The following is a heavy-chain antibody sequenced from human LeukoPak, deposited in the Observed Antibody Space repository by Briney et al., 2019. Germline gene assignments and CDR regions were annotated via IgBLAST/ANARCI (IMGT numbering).Heavy chain of an antibody. CDR2: IYTSGST. CDR3: ARDQSPYYGSGSYFSKFDP. V-gene: IGHV4-4*07. J-gene: IGHJ5*02. Sequence: SETLSLTCTVSGGSISSYYWSWIRQPAGKGLEWIGRIYTSGSTNYNPSLKSRVTMSVDTSKNQFSLKLSSVTAADTAVYYCARDQSPYYGSGSYFSKFDPWGQGTLVTVSS. D-gene: IGHD3-10*01. CDR1: GGSISSYY.